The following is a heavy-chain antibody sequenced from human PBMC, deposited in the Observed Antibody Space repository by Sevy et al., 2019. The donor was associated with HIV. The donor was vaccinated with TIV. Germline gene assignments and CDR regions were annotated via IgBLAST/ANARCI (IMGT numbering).Heavy chain of an antibody. Sequence: GESLKISCAASGFTFTNYGMHWVRQAPGKGLESVSAISNSGANTYYADSVRGRFTVSRDNSKNTVYLQLNSLRAEDTAIYYCAKEWTLLSDWYGEFDYWGQGTLVTVSS. CDR2: ISNSGANT. CDR1: GFTFTNYG. D-gene: IGHD6-19*01. CDR3: AKEWTLLSDWYGEFDY. J-gene: IGHJ4*02. V-gene: IGHV3-23*01.